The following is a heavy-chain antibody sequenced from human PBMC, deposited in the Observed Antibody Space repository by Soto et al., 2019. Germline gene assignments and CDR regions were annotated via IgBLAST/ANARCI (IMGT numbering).Heavy chain of an antibody. Sequence: PGGSLRLSCAASGFTFSSYSMNWVRQAPGKGLEWVSSISSSSSYIYYADSVKGRFTISRDNAKNSLYLQMNSLRAEDTAVYYCARDPTLYSSSVLPRGYSYQDYYYGMDVWGQGTTVTVSS. CDR2: ISSSSSYI. CDR3: ARDPTLYSSSVLPRGYSYQDYYYGMDV. CDR1: GFTFSSYS. V-gene: IGHV3-21*01. J-gene: IGHJ6*02. D-gene: IGHD5-18*01.